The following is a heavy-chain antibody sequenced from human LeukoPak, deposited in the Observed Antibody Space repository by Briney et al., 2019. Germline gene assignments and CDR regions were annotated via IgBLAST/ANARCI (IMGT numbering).Heavy chain of an antibody. Sequence: PGGSLRLSCAASGFTFSSYWMTWVRQAPGKGLEWVANIKQDGSEKYSVDSLKGRFTISRDNAKKLLYLQMNSLRVEDTAVYYCARVGPPYYYYYMDVWGKGTMVTVSS. V-gene: IGHV3-7*01. J-gene: IGHJ6*03. CDR3: ARVGPPYYYYYMDV. CDR2: IKQDGSEK. CDR1: GFTFSSYW.